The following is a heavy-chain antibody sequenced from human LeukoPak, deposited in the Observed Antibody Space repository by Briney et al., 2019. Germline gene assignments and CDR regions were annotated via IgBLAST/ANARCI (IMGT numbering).Heavy chain of an antibody. J-gene: IGHJ4*02. CDR2: TYRRSKWYN. CDR3: ARSPSPYSSGWYFDY. V-gene: IGHV6-1*01. D-gene: IGHD6-19*01. CDR1: GDSVSINSAA. Sequence: SQTLSLTCAISGDSVSINSAAWNWIRQSPSRGLEWLGRTYRRSKWYNDYAVSVKSRITINPDISKNQFSLQLNSVTPEDTAVYYCARSPSPYSSGWYFDYWGQGTLVTVSS.